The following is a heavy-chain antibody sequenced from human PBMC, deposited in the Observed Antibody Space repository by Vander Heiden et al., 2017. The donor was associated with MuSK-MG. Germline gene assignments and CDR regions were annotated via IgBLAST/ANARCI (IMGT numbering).Heavy chain of an antibody. Sequence: EVQLLESGGGLVQPGGSLRLSCAASGFTFSSYAMSWVRQAPGKGLEWVSAISGSGGSTYYADSVKGRFTISRDNSKNTLYLQMNSLRAEDTAVYHCAKDPFDVLGVGKYMDVWGKGTTVTVSS. CDR3: AKDPFDVLGVGKYMDV. D-gene: IGHD3-16*01. V-gene: IGHV3-23*01. CDR2: ISGSGGST. CDR1: GFTFSSYA. J-gene: IGHJ6*03.